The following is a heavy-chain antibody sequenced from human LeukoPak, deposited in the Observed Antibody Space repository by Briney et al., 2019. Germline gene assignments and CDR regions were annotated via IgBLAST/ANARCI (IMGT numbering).Heavy chain of an antibody. CDR2: LYSAGNT. V-gene: IGHV3-66*01. J-gene: IGHJ1*01. Sequence: GGSLRLSCAASGFTVTSTYMSWLRQTPGKGLEGGSGLYSAGNTYYAGSVKGRFAVSRDESKNTLYLQMNSLRAEDTAVYYCAKGAPVAGIRTEYFQRWGQGTLVTVSP. CDR1: GFTVTSTY. CDR3: AKGAPVAGIRTEYFQR. D-gene: IGHD6-19*01.